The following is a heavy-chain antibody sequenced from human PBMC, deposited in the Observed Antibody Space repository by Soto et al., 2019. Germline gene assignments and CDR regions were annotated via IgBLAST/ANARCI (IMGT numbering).Heavy chain of an antibody. J-gene: IGHJ4*02. D-gene: IGHD1-26*01. CDR2: INHSGST. CDR1: GGSFSGYY. Sequence: SETLSLTCAVYGGSFSGYYWSWIRQPPGKGLEWIGEINHSGSTNYNPSLKSRVTISVDTSKNQFSLKLTSVTAADTAVYYCAIFIVGATRVFDFWGQGTLVTVS. CDR3: AIFIVGATRVFDF. V-gene: IGHV4-34*01.